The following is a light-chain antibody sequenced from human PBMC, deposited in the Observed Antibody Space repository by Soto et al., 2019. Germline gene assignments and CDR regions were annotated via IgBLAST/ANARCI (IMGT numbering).Light chain of an antibody. CDR2: AAS. CDR3: QQYYTSPS. V-gene: IGKV3-20*01. CDR1: QSVSTTY. J-gene: IGKJ4*01. Sequence: EIVLTQSPGTLSLSPGERATLSCRASQSVSTTYLAWYQQKTDQAPRLLIYAASRRATGIPDRFSGSGSGTDFTLTISRLEPEDFAVYYCQQYYTSPSFGGGTKGEI.